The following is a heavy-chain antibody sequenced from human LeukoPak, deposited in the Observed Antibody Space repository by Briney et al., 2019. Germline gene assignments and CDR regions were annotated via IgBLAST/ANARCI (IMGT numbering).Heavy chain of an antibody. CDR1: GFTFSSYA. J-gene: IGHJ4*02. CDR3: ARDQYDTWSRRGNFDS. CDR2: IKLDGSEK. D-gene: IGHD3-3*01. Sequence: GGSLRLSCAASGFTFSSYAMHWVRQAPGKGLEWVANIKLDGSEKNYVDSVKGRFTISRDNTKNSLYLQMNSLRVEDTAVFYCARDQYDTWSRRGNFDSWGQGTLVIVSS. V-gene: IGHV3-7*03.